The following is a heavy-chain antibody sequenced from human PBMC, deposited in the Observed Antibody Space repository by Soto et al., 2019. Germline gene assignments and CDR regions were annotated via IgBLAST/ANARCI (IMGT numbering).Heavy chain of an antibody. Sequence: GGSLRLSCAASGFTFSSYSMNWVRQAPGKGLEWVSSVSSSSSYIYYADSVKRRSTISTHYAKTSLYLQMTSLRAEDTAVYYCARDPDPSSRYYPGYHAFDIWGQETMVTVSS. J-gene: IGHJ3*02. D-gene: IGHD3-22*01. CDR3: ARDPDPSSRYYPGYHAFDI. V-gene: IGHV3-21*01. CDR2: VSSSSSYI. CDR1: GFTFSSYS.